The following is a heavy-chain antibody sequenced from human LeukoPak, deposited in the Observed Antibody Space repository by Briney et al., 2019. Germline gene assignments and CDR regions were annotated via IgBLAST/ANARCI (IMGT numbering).Heavy chain of an antibody. D-gene: IGHD2-8*01. V-gene: IGHV1-18*01. CDR2: VGTYTGKT. Sequence: ASVKVSCKASGYTLTSYGISWVRQAPGQGLEWMGWVGTYTGKTNYAQNLQGRVTMTTDTSTRTAYMELGSLRSDDTAVYYCASCHCTNGVCYGECEYFQHWGQGTLVTVSS. J-gene: IGHJ1*01. CDR3: ASCHCTNGVCYGECEYFQH. CDR1: GYTLTSYG.